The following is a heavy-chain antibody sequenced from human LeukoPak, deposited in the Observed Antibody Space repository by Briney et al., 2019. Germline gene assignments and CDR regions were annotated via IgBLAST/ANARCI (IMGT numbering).Heavy chain of an antibody. J-gene: IGHJ4*02. CDR2: IYYSGST. CDR1: GGSISSYY. Sequence: SETLSLTCTVSGGSISSYYWSWIRQPPGKGLEWIRYIYYSGSTNYNPSLKSRVTISVDTSKNQFSLKLSSVTAVDTAVYYCARVQTYYDSSGYFEGFDYWGQGTLVTVSS. V-gene: IGHV4-59*01. D-gene: IGHD3-22*01. CDR3: ARVQTYYDSSGYFEGFDY.